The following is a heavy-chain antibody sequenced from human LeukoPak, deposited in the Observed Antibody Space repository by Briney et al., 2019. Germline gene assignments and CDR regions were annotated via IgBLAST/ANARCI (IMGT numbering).Heavy chain of an antibody. CDR1: GFTFSRYS. D-gene: IGHD1-26*01. Sequence: GGSLRLSCAASGFTFSRYSINWVRQAPGKGLEWVSYISSSSSTIYYADSVKGRFTISRDNAKNSLYLQMNSLRAEDTAVYYCARYRSGARGYFDYWGQGTLVTVSS. V-gene: IGHV3-48*01. CDR3: ARYRSGARGYFDY. CDR2: ISSSSSTI. J-gene: IGHJ4*02.